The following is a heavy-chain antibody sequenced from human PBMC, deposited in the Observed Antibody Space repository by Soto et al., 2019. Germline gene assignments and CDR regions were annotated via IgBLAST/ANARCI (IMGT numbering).Heavy chain of an antibody. V-gene: IGHV3-53*01. CDR1: GFAVSATY. CDR2: LTANGNT. CDR3: ARDALGLDV. Sequence: GGSLRLSCVASGFAVSATYMSWVRQAPGQGLEWVSVLTANGNTIYADAVKGRFTVSRDISKNTVYLQLNSVTVEDTGLYYCARDALGLDVWGQGTTVTVSS. J-gene: IGHJ6*02.